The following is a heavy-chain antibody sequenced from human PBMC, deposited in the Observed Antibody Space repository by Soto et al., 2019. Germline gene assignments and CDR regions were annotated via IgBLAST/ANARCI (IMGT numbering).Heavy chain of an antibody. D-gene: IGHD3-3*01. J-gene: IGHJ6*02. V-gene: IGHV5-51*01. CDR1: GYSFTSYW. Sequence: HGESLKISCKGSGYSFTSYWIGWVRQMPGKGLEWMGIIYPGDSDTRYSPSFQGQVTISADKSISTAYLQWSSLKASDTAMYYCARHRGDFWSGYYGIMDVWGQGTTVTVS. CDR3: ARHRGDFWSGYYGIMDV. CDR2: IYPGDSDT.